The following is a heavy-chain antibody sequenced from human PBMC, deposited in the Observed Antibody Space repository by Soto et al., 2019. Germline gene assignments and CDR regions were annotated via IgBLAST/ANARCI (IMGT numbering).Heavy chain of an antibody. Sequence: KPGGSLRLSCAASGFTFSSYSMNWVRQAPGKGLEWVSSISSSSSYIYCADSVKGRFTISRDNARNSLYLQMNGLRAEDTAVYYCARGAANRGYMDVWGQGTTVTVSS. V-gene: IGHV3-21*01. CDR1: GFTFSSYS. CDR2: ISSSSSYI. D-gene: IGHD6-13*01. CDR3: ARGAANRGYMDV. J-gene: IGHJ6*02.